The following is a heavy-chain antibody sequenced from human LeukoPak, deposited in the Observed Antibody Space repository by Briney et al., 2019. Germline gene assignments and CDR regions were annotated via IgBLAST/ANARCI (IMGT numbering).Heavy chain of an antibody. CDR3: ATRSMTLVRGSPPVH. J-gene: IGHJ4*02. CDR2: VDPEDGEA. V-gene: IGHV1-69-2*01. CDR1: GYTFTDYY. Sequence: ASVKVSCKASGYTFTDYYMHWVQQAPGKGLEWMGRVDPEDGEAIYAENFQGRVTITADTSTDTGYMELSGLRSEDTAVYYCATRSMTLVRGSPPVHWGQGSLVTVSS. D-gene: IGHD3-10*01.